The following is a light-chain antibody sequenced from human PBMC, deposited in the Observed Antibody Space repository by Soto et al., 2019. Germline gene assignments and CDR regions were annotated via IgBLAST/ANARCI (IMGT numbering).Light chain of an antibody. Sequence: EIVFGQAQVRRSLSTGERSTLSCSASQSVSGSYLAWYQQRPGQAPRLLIYGASSRATGIPDRFSGSGSGTDFTLTISSLEPEDFAVYYCQQRSNWPRFPSGQGTRLEIK. J-gene: IGKJ5*01. CDR3: QQRSNWPRFP. CDR1: QSVSGSY. V-gene: IGKV3D-20*02. CDR2: GAS.